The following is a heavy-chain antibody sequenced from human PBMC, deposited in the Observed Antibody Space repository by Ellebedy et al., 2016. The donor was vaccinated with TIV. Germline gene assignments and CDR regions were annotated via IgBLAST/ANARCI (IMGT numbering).Heavy chain of an antibody. Sequence: SETLSLTXAVYGGSFSGYYWSWIRQPPGKGLEWIGEINHSGSTNYNPSLKSRVTISVDTSKNQFSLKLSSVTAADTAVYYCARTLTTVTTPFDYWGQGTLVTVSS. D-gene: IGHD4-17*01. CDR3: ARTLTTVTTPFDY. CDR1: GGSFSGYY. CDR2: INHSGST. V-gene: IGHV4-34*01. J-gene: IGHJ4*02.